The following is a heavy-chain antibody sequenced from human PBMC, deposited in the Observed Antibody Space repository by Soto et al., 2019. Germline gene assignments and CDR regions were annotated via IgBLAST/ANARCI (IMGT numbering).Heavy chain of an antibody. CDR2: IHYSGYT. CDR1: GGSISSSSYY. Sequence: SETLSLTCTVSGGSISSSSYYWGWIRQPPGKGLEWIGSIHYSGYTYYNPSLKSRVTISVDTSKNQFSLKLSSVTAADTAVYYCATQEVGGSYVYTFDPWGQGALVTVSS. J-gene: IGHJ5*02. V-gene: IGHV4-39*01. D-gene: IGHD1-26*01. CDR3: ATQEVGGSYVYTFDP.